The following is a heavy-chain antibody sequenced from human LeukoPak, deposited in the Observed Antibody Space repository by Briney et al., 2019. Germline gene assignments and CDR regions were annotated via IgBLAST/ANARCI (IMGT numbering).Heavy chain of an antibody. J-gene: IGHJ4*02. CDR3: ATDTNPRYSYDY. CDR2: VDPEDGET. D-gene: IGHD5-18*01. V-gene: IGHV1-69-2*01. CDR1: GYTFTDYY. Sequence: ASVKVSCKASGYTFTDYYMHWVQQAPGKGLEWMGLVDPEDGETIYAEKFQGRVTITADTSTDTAYMELSSLRSEDTAVYYCATDTNPRYSYDYWGQGTLVTVSS.